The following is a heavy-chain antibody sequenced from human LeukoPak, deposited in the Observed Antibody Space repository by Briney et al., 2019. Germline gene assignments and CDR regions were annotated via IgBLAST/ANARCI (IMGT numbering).Heavy chain of an antibody. CDR2: ISSSSSTI. CDR3: ARVVAAAADY. V-gene: IGHV3-48*01. CDR1: GFTFSSYS. J-gene: IGHJ4*02. D-gene: IGHD2-15*01. Sequence: GGSLRLSCAASGFTFSSYSMNWVRQAPGKGLEWVSYISSSSSTIYYADSVKGRFTISRDNAKNSLYLQMNSLRAEDTAVYYCARVVAAAADYWGQGTLVTVSP.